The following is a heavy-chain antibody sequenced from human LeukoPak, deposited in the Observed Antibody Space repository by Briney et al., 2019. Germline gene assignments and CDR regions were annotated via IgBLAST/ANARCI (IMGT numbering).Heavy chain of an antibody. D-gene: IGHD4-17*01. V-gene: IGHV3-23*01. J-gene: IGHJ6*03. CDR3: AKHYGDYVGYYYYYMDV. CDR1: GFTFSNYA. CDR2: ISGSGGST. Sequence: PGGSLRLSCAASGFTFSNYAMSWVRQAPGKGLEWVSSISGSGGSTYYADSVKGRFTISRDKSKNTLYLQMNSLRAEDTAVYYCAKHYGDYVGYYYYYMDVWGKGTTVTVSS.